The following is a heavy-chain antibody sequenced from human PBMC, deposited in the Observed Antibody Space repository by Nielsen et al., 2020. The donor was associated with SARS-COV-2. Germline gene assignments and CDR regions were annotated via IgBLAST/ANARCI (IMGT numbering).Heavy chain of an antibody. CDR1: SSYW. CDR2: IYYSGST. J-gene: IGHJ6*03. CDR3: ARGAAAGHYYYYYYMDV. V-gene: IGHV4-39*01. D-gene: IGHD6-13*01. Sequence: SSYWMNWVRQPPGKGLEWIGSIYYSGSTYYNPSLKSRVTISVDTSKNQFSLKLSSVTAADTAVYYCARGAAAGHYYYYYYMDVWGKGTTVTVSS.